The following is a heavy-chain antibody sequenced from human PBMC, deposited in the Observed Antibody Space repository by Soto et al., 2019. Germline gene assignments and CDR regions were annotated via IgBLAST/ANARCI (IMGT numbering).Heavy chain of an antibody. J-gene: IGHJ4*02. Sequence: GGSLRLSCAASGFSFDDYGMSWVRQVSGKRLEWVAGINWNGRTKDYVDSVKGRFTISRDTAKSSVYLQMNSLRAVDTALFFCARASPRGRYFDWLIFPLGHWGQGT. CDR3: ARASPRGRYFDWLIFPLGH. D-gene: IGHD3-9*01. CDR1: GFSFDDYG. V-gene: IGHV3-20*04. CDR2: INWNGRTK.